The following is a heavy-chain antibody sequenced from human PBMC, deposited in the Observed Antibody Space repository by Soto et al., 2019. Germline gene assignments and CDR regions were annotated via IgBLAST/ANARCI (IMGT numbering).Heavy chain of an antibody. CDR1: GGSISSYY. J-gene: IGHJ4*02. Sequence: PSETLSLTCTVSGGSISSYYWSWIRQPPGKGLEWIGYIYYSGITDYNPSLKSRVTISVDTSKSQFSLKLSSVTAADTAVYYCARVGGVYYFDYWGQGTLVTVSS. V-gene: IGHV4-59*01. CDR2: IYYSGIT. CDR3: ARVGGVYYFDY. D-gene: IGHD2-8*02.